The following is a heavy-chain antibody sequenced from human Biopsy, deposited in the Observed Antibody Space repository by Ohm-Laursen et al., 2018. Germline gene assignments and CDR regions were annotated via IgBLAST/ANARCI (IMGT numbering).Heavy chain of an antibody. J-gene: IGHJ3*01. V-gene: IGHV4-4*07. Sequence: GTLSLTCIVSGGSINSYYWSWKRQPAGKGLEWIGRLFTSGTTNSSPSLNNRVTMSVDTSKNQFSLRLTSVTAADTAVYYCASVVLGPTNDAFDLWGQGTMVVVSS. CDR1: GGSINSYY. D-gene: IGHD3-22*01. CDR3: ASVVLGPTNDAFDL. CDR2: LFTSGTT.